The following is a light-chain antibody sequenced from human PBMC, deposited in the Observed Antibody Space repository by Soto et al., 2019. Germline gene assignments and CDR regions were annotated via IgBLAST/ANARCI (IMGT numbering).Light chain of an antibody. CDR3: QQANSFPRT. CDR1: QAISTW. J-gene: IGKJ1*01. Sequence: DLQMTQSPSSVSASVGDRVTITCRASQAISTWLAWYQQNPGKAPKLLIYSASNLQSGVPSRFSGSGSGTDSTLTSSSLQPEDFATYYCQQANSFPRTFGQGTKVEIK. V-gene: IGKV1D-12*01. CDR2: SAS.